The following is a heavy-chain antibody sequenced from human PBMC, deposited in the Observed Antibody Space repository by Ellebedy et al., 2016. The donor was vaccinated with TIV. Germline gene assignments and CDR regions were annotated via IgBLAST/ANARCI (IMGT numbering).Heavy chain of an antibody. J-gene: IGHJ6*02. CDR3: ARDSDDSGMDV. Sequence: SETLSLTCTFSGGSINSGGYYWNWIRHRPGTGLEWIGYIYYSGRTYYNPSLKSQVPISLDTSKNQFSLELKSVTAADTAVYYCARDSDDSGMDVWGQGTTVTVSS. CDR1: GGSINSGGYY. CDR2: IYYSGRT. V-gene: IGHV4-31*01.